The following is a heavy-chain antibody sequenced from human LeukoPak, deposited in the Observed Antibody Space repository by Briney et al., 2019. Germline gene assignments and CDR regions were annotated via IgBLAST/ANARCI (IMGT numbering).Heavy chain of an antibody. CDR1: GYTFTSYG. J-gene: IGHJ4*02. CDR3: ARATRTGIWFGELGY. CDR2: IIPIFGTA. Sequence: SVKVSCKASGYTFTSYGISWVRQAPGQGLEWMGGIIPIFGTANYAQKFQGRVTITADESTSTAYMELSSLRSEDTAVYYCARATRTGIWFGELGYWGQGTLVTVSS. D-gene: IGHD3-10*01. V-gene: IGHV1-69*13.